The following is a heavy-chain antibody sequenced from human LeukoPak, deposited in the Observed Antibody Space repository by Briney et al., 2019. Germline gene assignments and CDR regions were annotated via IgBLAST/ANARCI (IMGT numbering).Heavy chain of an antibody. J-gene: IGHJ5*02. CDR2: ISSNGGRT. V-gene: IGHV3-64*01. D-gene: IGHD1-14*01. CDR1: GFTFSSYV. CDR3: AGNQLKAAVFGGWFDP. Sequence: PGGPLRLSCTASGFTFSSYVMHWVRQAPGKGLECVSGISSNGGRTYYANSVKDRFTISRDNSKNTLYLQMNSLRAEDTAVYYCAGNQLKAAVFGGWFDPWGQGTLVTVSS.